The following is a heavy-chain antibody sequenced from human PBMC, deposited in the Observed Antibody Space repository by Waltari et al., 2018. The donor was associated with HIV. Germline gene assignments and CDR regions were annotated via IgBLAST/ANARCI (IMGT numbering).Heavy chain of an antibody. J-gene: IGHJ4*02. CDR2: INHSGST. CDR1: GGSFSGYY. V-gene: IGHV4-34*01. D-gene: IGHD3-3*01. CDR3: ARGLSYDFWSG. Sequence: QVQLQQWGAGLLKPSETLSLTCAVYGGSFSGYYWSWIRQPPGKGLEWIGEINHSGSTNYNPSLKSRVTISVDTSKNQFSLKLSSVTAADTAVYYCARGLSYDFWSGWGQGTLVTVSS.